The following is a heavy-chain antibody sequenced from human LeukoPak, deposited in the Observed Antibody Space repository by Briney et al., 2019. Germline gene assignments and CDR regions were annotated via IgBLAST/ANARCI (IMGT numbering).Heavy chain of an antibody. CDR3: ARDWSAVAAPDYFDY. D-gene: IGHD6-19*01. J-gene: IGHJ4*02. Sequence: PGGSLRLSCVASGFTFSSFSMDWVRQAPGKGLEWVSYISSTSSTIYYADSVQGRFTSSRDNAKNSLYLQMNSLTAEDTAVYSCARDWSAVAAPDYFDYWGQGTLVTVSA. CDR2: ISSTSSTI. V-gene: IGHV3-48*04. CDR1: GFTFSSFS.